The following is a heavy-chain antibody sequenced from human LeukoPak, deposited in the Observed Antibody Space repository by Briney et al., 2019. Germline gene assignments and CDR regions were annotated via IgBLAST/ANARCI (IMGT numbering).Heavy chain of an antibody. CDR2: ISGSDGST. V-gene: IGHV3-23*01. J-gene: IGHJ4*02. CDR1: GFTFSSSA. D-gene: IGHD3-10*01. CDR3: ARVTYGSGTYGAFDY. Sequence: PGGSLRLSCAASGFTFSSSAMTWVRQAPGKGLEWVSAISGSDGSTYYADSVKGRFTISRDNSKNTLYLQMNSLRAEDTAVYYCARVTYGSGTYGAFDYWGQGTLVTVSS.